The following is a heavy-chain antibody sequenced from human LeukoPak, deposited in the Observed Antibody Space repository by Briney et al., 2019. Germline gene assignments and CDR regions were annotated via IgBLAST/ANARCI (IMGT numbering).Heavy chain of an antibody. D-gene: IGHD3-9*01. J-gene: IGHJ4*02. Sequence: ASVKVSCKASGYTFTTYGLSWVRQAPGQGLEWLGWISTYDDNIKYAQSLQGRLTLSIDTSTSTAYMELRSLTSDDTAVYYCARETYSNILTGTDYWGPGTLVTVSS. CDR2: ISTYDDNI. CDR1: GYTFTTYG. V-gene: IGHV1-18*01. CDR3: ARETYSNILTGTDY.